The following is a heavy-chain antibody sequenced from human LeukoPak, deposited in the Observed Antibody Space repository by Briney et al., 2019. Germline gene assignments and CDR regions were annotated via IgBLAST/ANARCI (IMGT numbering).Heavy chain of an antibody. CDR3: ARGLQLLGIWFDP. CDR1: GYTFTGYY. Sequence: ASVEVSCKASGYTFTGYYMHWVRQAPGQGLEWMGWINPNSGGTNYAQKFQGRVTMTRDTSISTAYMELSRLRSEDTAVYYCARGLQLLGIWFDPWGQGTLVTVSS. V-gene: IGHV1-2*02. J-gene: IGHJ5*02. CDR2: INPNSGGT. D-gene: IGHD2-2*01.